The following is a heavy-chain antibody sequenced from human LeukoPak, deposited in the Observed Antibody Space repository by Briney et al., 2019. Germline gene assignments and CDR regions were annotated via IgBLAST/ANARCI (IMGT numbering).Heavy chain of an antibody. CDR2: IIPIYGTA. CDR3: ARVDSWDTAMVTLDY. CDR1: GGTFSSYA. D-gene: IGHD5-18*01. V-gene: IGHV1-69*05. Sequence: SVKVSCKASGGTFSSYAISWVRQAPGQGLEWMGRIIPIYGTANYAQKFQGRVTITTDESTSTAYMELSSLRSEDTAVYYCARVDSWDTAMVTLDYWGQGTLVTVSS. J-gene: IGHJ4*02.